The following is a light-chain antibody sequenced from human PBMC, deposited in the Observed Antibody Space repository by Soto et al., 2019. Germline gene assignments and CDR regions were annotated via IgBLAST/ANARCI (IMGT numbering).Light chain of an antibody. CDR1: QTVSSNH. CDR3: QQYSSSRT. CDR2: GGS. Sequence: DIVLKQSPGTLTLSPGERATLSCRASQTVSSNHLAWYQQKPGQAPRLLIYGGSSRATGIPVRFSGSGSETDFTLTITRLEPEDFAVYYCQQYSSSRTFGQGTKVDIK. J-gene: IGKJ1*01. V-gene: IGKV3-20*01.